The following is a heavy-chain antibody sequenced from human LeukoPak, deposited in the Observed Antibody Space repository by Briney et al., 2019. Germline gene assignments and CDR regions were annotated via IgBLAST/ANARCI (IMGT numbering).Heavy chain of an antibody. CDR1: GGSISSYY. J-gene: IGHJ4*02. Sequence: SETLSLTCTVSGGSISSYYWSWIRQPPGKGLEWIGYIYHSGSTYYNPSLKSRVTISVDRSKNQFSLKLSSVTAADTAVYYCARDGYGYCSGGSCYPYFDYWGQGTLVTVSS. V-gene: IGHV4-59*12. D-gene: IGHD2-15*01. CDR3: ARDGYGYCSGGSCYPYFDY. CDR2: IYHSGST.